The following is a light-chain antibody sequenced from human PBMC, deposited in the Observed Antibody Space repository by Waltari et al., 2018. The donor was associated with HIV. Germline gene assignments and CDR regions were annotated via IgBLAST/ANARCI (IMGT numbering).Light chain of an antibody. CDR3: SSYTSSSWV. CDR2: DVT. CDR1: SRDVDYYNY. V-gene: IGLV2-14*03. J-gene: IGLJ3*02. Sequence: QSALTQPASVSASPGQSITISCTGLSRDVDYYNYDCWYQQHPGKAPKLMIYDVTHRPSGVSNRFSGSKSGNTASLTISGLQAEDEADYYCSSYTSSSWVFGGGTKLTVL.